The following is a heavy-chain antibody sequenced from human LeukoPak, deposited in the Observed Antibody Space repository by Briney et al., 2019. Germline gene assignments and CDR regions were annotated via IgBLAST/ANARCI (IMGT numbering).Heavy chain of an antibody. Sequence: SVKVSCKASGGTFSSYTISWVRQAPGQGLEWMGRIIPILGIANYAQKFQGRVAITADKSTSTAYMELSSLRSEDTAVYYCAASPPTDSGKFDYWGQGTLVTVSS. CDR2: IIPILGIA. CDR3: AASPPTDSGKFDY. CDR1: GGTFSSYT. V-gene: IGHV1-69*02. D-gene: IGHD3-10*01. J-gene: IGHJ4*02.